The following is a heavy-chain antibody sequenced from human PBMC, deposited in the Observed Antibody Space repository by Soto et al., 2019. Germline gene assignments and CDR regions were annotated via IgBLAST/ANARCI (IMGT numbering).Heavy chain of an antibody. CDR2: INADGSVT. D-gene: IGHD3-10*01. Sequence: VQLVESGGGLVQPGESLRLSCTASGFTFSSSWIHWVRQAPGKGLEWVSRINADGSVTNYADSVKGRFTVSRDNAKNTLYLQMNSLRAEDTAVYFCATAGSYRFDYWGQGTLVTVSS. CDR3: ATAGSYRFDY. V-gene: IGHV3-74*01. J-gene: IGHJ4*02. CDR1: GFTFSSSW.